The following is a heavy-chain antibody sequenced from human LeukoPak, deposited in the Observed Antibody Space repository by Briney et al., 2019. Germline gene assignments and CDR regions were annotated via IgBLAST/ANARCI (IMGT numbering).Heavy chain of an antibody. J-gene: IGHJ4*02. Sequence: SETLSLTCTVSGGSISSYYWSWIRQPPGKGLEWIEYIYYSGSTNYNPSLKSRVTISVDTSKNQFSLKLSSVTAADTAVYYCARGGVVVVAATDYFDYWGQGTLVTVSS. D-gene: IGHD2-15*01. V-gene: IGHV4-59*08. CDR2: IYYSGST. CDR3: ARGGVVVVAATDYFDY. CDR1: GGSISSYY.